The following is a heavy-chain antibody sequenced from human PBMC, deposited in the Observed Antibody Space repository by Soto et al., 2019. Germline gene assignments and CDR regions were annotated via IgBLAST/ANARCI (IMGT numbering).Heavy chain of an antibody. CDR3: AKVERVYDFWSGSKGGMDV. CDR2: ISGSGGST. J-gene: IGHJ6*02. D-gene: IGHD3-3*01. V-gene: IGHV3-23*01. CDR1: GFTFSSYS. Sequence: GGSLRLSCAASGFTFSSYSISWVRQAPWKGLEWVSAISGSGGSTYYADSVKGRFTISRDNSKNTRYLQMNSLRAEDTAVYYCAKVERVYDFWSGSKGGMDVCGQGTTVTFSS.